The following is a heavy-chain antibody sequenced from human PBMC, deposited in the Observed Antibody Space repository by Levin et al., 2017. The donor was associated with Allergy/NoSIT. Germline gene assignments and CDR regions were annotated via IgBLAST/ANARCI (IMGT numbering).Heavy chain of an antibody. CDR2: IDSGDSDT. CDR3: VRRKYTSGWSSSWFDP. J-gene: IGHJ5*02. Sequence: TGGSLRLSCKGSRYNFTSDWIGWVRQMPGKGLEWMGIIDSGDSDTRYSPSFQGQVTISADKSTNTAYLQWKSLKASDTAMYYCVRRKYTSGWSSSWFDPWGQGTLVTVSS. CDR1: RYNFTSDW. V-gene: IGHV5-51*01. D-gene: IGHD3-22*01.